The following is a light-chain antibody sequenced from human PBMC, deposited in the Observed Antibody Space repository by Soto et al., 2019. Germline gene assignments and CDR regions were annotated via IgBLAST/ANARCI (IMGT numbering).Light chain of an antibody. CDR3: QQRSNWPIT. CDR2: GGS. J-gene: IGKJ5*01. V-gene: IGKV3-11*01. Sequence: PGERATLSCRASQSVSSNHLAWYQQKPGQAPRLLIYGGSNRATGIPARFSGSGSGTDFTLTISSLEPEDFAVYYCQQRSNWPITFGQGTRLEIK. CDR1: QSVSSN.